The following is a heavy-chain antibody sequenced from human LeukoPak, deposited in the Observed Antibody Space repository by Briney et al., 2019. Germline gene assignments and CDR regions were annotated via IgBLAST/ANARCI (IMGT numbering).Heavy chain of an antibody. D-gene: IGHD2-21*02. Sequence: GGSLRLSCAASGFTFSSYGMHWVRQAPGKGLEWVAVISYDGSNKYYADSVKGRFTISRDNSKNTLYLQMNSLRAEDTAVYYCAKVGVTGYYYMDVWGKGTTVTVSS. J-gene: IGHJ6*03. V-gene: IGHV3-30*18. CDR3: AKVGVTGYYYMDV. CDR1: GFTFSSYG. CDR2: ISYDGSNK.